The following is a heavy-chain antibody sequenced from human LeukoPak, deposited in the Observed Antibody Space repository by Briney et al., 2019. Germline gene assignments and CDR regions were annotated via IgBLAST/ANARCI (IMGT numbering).Heavy chain of an antibody. CDR1: GFTFSSYA. CDR2: ISYDGSNK. V-gene: IGHV3-30*18. J-gene: IGHJ4*02. D-gene: IGHD1-14*01. Sequence: PGGSLRLSCAASGFTFSSYAMSWIRQAPGKGLEWVAVISYDGSNKYYADSVKGRFTISRDNSKNTLYLQMNSLRAEDTAVYYCAKDYQVYGHFDYWGQGTLVTVSS. CDR3: AKDYQVYGHFDY.